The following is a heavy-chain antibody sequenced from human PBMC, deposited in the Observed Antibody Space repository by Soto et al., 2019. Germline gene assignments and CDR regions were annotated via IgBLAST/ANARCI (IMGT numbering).Heavy chain of an antibody. J-gene: IGHJ4*02. Sequence: QVQLVESGGGVVQPGRSLRLSCAASGFTLSDYGMHWVRQAPGKGLEWVAMISHDGTTKYWADPEKGRFTISRDNSKNALYLQMNSLRAEDTAVYYCAKDRRDGEYNSVYDFWGQGALVTVSS. CDR2: ISHDGTTK. CDR1: GFTLSDYG. D-gene: IGHD1-1*01. V-gene: IGHV3-30*18. CDR3: AKDRRDGEYNSVYDF.